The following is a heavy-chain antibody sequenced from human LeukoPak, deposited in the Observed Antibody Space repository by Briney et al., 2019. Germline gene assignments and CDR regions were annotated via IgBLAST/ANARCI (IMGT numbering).Heavy chain of an antibody. J-gene: IGHJ4*02. V-gene: IGHV4-59*01. D-gene: IGHD3-16*01. CDR3: ARARRGSYSLFDY. CDR1: GGSIRSYY. CDR2: IYYSGST. Sequence: PSETLSLTCTVSGGSIRSYYWSWIRQPPGKGLEWIAYIYYSGSTNYNPSLKSRITISVDTSKNQFSLKLNSVTAADTAVYYCARARRGSYSLFDYWGQGTRVTVSS.